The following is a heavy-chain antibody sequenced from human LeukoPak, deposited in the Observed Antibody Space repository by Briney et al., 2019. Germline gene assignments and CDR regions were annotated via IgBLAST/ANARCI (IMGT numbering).Heavy chain of an antibody. CDR3: ARIPWAGYSYGPASYYYMDV. CDR1: GGSFSGYY. CDR2: INHSGST. Sequence: SETLSLTCAVYGGSFSGYYWSWIRQPPGKGLEWIGEINHSGSTNYNPSLKSRVTISVDTSKNQFSLKLSSVTAADTAVYYCARIPWAGYSYGPASYYYMDVWGKGTTVTISS. D-gene: IGHD5-18*01. V-gene: IGHV4-34*01. J-gene: IGHJ6*03.